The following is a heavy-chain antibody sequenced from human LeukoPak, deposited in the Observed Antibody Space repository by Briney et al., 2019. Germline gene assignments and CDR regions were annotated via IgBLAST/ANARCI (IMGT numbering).Heavy chain of an antibody. D-gene: IGHD6-19*01. Sequence: ASVKVSCKASGYTFTSYDINWVRQATGQGLEWMGWMNPNSGNTGYAQKFQGRVTMTRNTSISTAYMELSSLRSEDTAVYYCARLPRIAVAGTGTTGIDYWGQGTLVTVSS. J-gene: IGHJ4*02. CDR2: MNPNSGNT. V-gene: IGHV1-8*01. CDR3: ARLPRIAVAGTGTTGIDY. CDR1: GYTFTSYD.